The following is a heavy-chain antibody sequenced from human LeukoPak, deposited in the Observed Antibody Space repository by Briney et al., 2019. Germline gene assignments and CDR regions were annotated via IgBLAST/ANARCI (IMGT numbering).Heavy chain of an antibody. CDR2: IYTSGST. Sequence: PSETLSLTCTVSGGSISSYYWSWIRQPAGKGLEWIGRIYTSGSTNYNPSLKSRVTMSVDTSKNQFSLKLSSVTAADTAVYYCASSHSGSYKPAYYYYYMDVWGKGTTVTVSS. CDR1: GGSISSYY. V-gene: IGHV4-4*07. D-gene: IGHD1-26*01. J-gene: IGHJ6*03. CDR3: ASSHSGSYKPAYYYYYMDV.